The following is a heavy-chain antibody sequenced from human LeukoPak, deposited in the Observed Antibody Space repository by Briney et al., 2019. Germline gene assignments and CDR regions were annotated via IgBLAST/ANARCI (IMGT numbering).Heavy chain of an antibody. CDR3: ARDCSGRDSSGYQDGFDY. CDR1: GYTFTSYY. Sequence: ASVKVSCKASGYTFTSYYMHWVRQAPGQGLEWMGIINPSGGSTSYAQKFQGRVTMTRDTSTSTVYMELSSLRSEDTAVYNCARDCSGRDSSGYQDGFDYWGQGTLVTVSS. D-gene: IGHD3-22*01. V-gene: IGHV1-46*01. J-gene: IGHJ4*02. CDR2: INPSGGST.